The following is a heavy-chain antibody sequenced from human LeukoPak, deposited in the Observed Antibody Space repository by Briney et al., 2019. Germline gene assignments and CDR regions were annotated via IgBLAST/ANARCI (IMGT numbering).Heavy chain of an antibody. Sequence: GGSLRHSCAASGFTFRSYEMTWVRQAPGRGLEWLSYISPSGSTMSYADSVKGRFTISRDSAKNSLYLQMDSLRAEDTAVYYCARLSYFGSTVYGMDVWGQGTTVTVSS. CDR2: ISPSGSTM. J-gene: IGHJ6*02. V-gene: IGHV3-48*03. CDR3: ARLSYFGSTVYGMDV. CDR1: GFTFRSYE. D-gene: IGHD3-10*01.